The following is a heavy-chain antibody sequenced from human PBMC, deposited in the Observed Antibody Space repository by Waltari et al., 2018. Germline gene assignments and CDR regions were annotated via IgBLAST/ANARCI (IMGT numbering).Heavy chain of an antibody. V-gene: IGHV4-4*07. CDR1: GGSISSYY. J-gene: IGHJ3*02. CDR2: NNPCGGN. Sequence: QVQLQESGPGLVKPSETLSLTCTVPGGSISSYYWSWIRQPAGKGLEEIGRNNPCGGNNTNPAIKPRTPMSGQRTKNQWCLKLNSVAAADKAVYYCARGPHDAFDIWGQGTMVTVSS. CDR3: ARGPHDAFDI.